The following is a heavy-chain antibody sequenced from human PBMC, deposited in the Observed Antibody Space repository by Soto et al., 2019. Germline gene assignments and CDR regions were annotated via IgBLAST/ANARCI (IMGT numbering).Heavy chain of an antibody. Sequence: PGGSLRLSCAASGFTVSSNYMSWVRQAPGKGLEWVSVIYSGGSTYYADSVKGRFTISRDNSKNTLYLQMNSLRAEDTAVYYCARDCSGGSCYGAFDIWGQGTMVTVSS. CDR1: GFTVSSNY. D-gene: IGHD2-15*01. CDR2: IYSGGST. V-gene: IGHV3-66*01. J-gene: IGHJ3*02. CDR3: ARDCSGGSCYGAFDI.